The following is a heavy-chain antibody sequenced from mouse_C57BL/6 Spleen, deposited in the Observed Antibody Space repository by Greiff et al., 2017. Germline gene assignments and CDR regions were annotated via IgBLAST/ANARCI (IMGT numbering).Heavy chain of an antibody. CDR2: ISNLAYSI. J-gene: IGHJ4*01. D-gene: IGHD2-5*01. V-gene: IGHV5-15*01. Sequence: EVKLVESGGGLVQPGGSLTLSCAASGFTFSDYGMAWVRQAPRKGPEWVAFISNLAYSIYYADTVTGRFTISRENSNNTLYLEMSILRSEDTAMYYCAIPFYYSNYDYYAMDYWGQGTSVTVSS. CDR1: GFTFSDYG. CDR3: AIPFYYSNYDYYAMDY.